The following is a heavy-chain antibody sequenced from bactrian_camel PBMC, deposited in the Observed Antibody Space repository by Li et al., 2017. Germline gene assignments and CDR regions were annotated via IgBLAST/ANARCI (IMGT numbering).Heavy chain of an antibody. CDR3: APRLWGCDSLPRSTAGFDY. CDR2: ITTGGGST. D-gene: IGHD5*01. V-gene: IGHV3S1*01. Sequence: HVQLVESGGGSVQAGGSTSLSCTTSGWTYMTCSWEWYRQAPGKEREGVAFITTGGGSTYYADFVQDRFTISQDTAKNTVYLQMNSLQPEDSATYYCAPRLWGCDSLPRSTAGFDYWGQGTQVTVS. J-gene: IGHJ6*01. CDR1: GWTYMTCS.